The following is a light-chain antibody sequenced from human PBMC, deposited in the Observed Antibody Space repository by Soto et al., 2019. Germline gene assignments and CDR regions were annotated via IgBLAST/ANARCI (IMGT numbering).Light chain of an antibody. CDR2: EVT. J-gene: IGLJ2*01. CDR3: SSYINGNPII. V-gene: IGLV2-8*01. CDR1: GSDIGRYNY. Sequence: QSVLTQPPSASGSPGQSVTISCTGTGSDIGRYNYVSWYQQHPGKAPKLMLYEVTKRPSGVPDRFSGSKSGNTASLTVSELQAEDEADYYCSSYINGNPIIFGGGTQLTVL.